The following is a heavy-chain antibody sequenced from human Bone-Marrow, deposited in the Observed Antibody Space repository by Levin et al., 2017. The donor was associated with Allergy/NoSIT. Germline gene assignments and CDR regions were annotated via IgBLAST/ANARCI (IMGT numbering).Heavy chain of an antibody. CDR3: ARTPSGRQQQLAGGDNHYYYYGMDV. Sequence: QTLSLTCTFSGFSLSTSGMCVSWIRQPPGKALEWLARIDWDDDKYYSTSLKTRLTISKDTSKNQVVLTMTNMDTVDTATYYCARTPSGRQQQLAGGDNHYYYYGMDVWGQGTTVTVSS. V-gene: IGHV2-70*11. CDR2: IDWDDDK. D-gene: IGHD6-13*01. J-gene: IGHJ6*02. CDR1: GFSLSTSGMC.